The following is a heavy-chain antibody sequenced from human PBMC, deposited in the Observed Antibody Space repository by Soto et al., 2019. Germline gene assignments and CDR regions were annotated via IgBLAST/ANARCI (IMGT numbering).Heavy chain of an antibody. CDR3: ARVPRYTSDIVQVPAVMYEDWFVP. Sequence: QAQLVQSGAEVKKPGASVKLSCKASGYSFSKYAVQWVRQAPGQSLEWMGWIHTGDGDTKFSQKFHDSVTITRDTSATTVYMELSSLRSEDTAIYYCARVPRYTSDIVQVPAVMYEDWFVPWGQGTLVTVSS. D-gene: IGHD2-8*01. CDR1: GYSFSKYA. CDR2: IHTGDGDT. J-gene: IGHJ5*02. V-gene: IGHV1-3*04.